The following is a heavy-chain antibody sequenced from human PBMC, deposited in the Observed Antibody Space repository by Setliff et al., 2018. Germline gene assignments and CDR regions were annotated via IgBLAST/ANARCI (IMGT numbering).Heavy chain of an antibody. CDR3: ARRMNRYYYYYMDV. J-gene: IGHJ6*03. D-gene: IGHD2-15*01. CDR2: INHSGST. V-gene: IGHV4-34*01. Sequence: NPSETLSLTCAVYGGSFSGYYWSWIRQPPGKGLEWIGEINHSGSTNYNPSLKSRVTISVDTSKNQFSLKLSSVTAADTAVYYCARRMNRYYYYYMDVWGKGTTVTVSS. CDR1: GGSFSGYY.